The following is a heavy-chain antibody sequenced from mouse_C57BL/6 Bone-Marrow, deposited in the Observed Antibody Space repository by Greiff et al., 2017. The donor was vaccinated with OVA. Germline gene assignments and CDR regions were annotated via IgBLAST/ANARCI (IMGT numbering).Heavy chain of an antibody. CDR1: GYSITSGYY. D-gene: IGHD1-1*01. Sequence: EVQLVESGPGLVKPSQSLSLTCSVTGYSITSGYYWNWIRQFPGNKLEWMGYISYDGSNNYNPSLKNRISITRDTSKNQFFLKLNSVTTEDTATYYCAREKIYEYGRVWFAYWGQGTLVTVSA. V-gene: IGHV3-6*01. CDR2: ISYDGSN. J-gene: IGHJ3*01. CDR3: AREKIYEYGRVWFAY.